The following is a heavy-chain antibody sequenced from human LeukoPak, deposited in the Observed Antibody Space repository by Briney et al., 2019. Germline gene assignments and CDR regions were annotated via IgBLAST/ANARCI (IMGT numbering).Heavy chain of an antibody. CDR1: GFTFSSYS. J-gene: IGHJ4*02. CDR2: ISYDGSNK. Sequence: GGSLRLSCAASGFTFSSYSMNWVRQAPGKGLEWVAVISYDGSNKYYADSVKGRSTISRDNSKNTLYLQMNSLRAEDTAVYYCARGSPITMIVVVINRGLDYWGQGTLVTVSS. V-gene: IGHV3-30*03. CDR3: ARGSPITMIVVVINRGLDY. D-gene: IGHD3-22*01.